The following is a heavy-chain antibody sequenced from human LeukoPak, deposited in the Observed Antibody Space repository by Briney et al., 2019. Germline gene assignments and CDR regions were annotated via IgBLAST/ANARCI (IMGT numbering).Heavy chain of an antibody. CDR2: ISPTDGST. CDR1: GYTFTSYD. CDR3: ARGRLEDQNAFDI. D-gene: IGHD1-1*01. J-gene: IGHJ3*02. V-gene: IGHV1-46*01. Sequence: ASVKVSCKASGYTFTSYDINWVRQATGQGLEWMGIISPTDGSTVDAQQFQGGVTMTRDTSTSTVYMELSSLRSEDTAVYYCARGRLEDQNAFDIWGQGTMVTVSS.